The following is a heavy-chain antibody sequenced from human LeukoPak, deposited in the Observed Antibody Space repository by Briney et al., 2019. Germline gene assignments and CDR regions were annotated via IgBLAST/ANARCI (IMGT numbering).Heavy chain of an antibody. J-gene: IGHJ5*02. D-gene: IGHD6-19*01. CDR2: IYYSGST. V-gene: IGHV4-39*01. CDR3: ARDSSGWPHDL. Sequence: SETLSLTCTVSGGSISSSSYYWGWLRPPPRKGLVWLGSIYYSGSTYYNPSLKSRLTISVDTSKNQFSLKLSSVAAAGPAVYYRARDSSGWPHDLWRQGTLVTVSS. CDR1: GGSISSSSYY.